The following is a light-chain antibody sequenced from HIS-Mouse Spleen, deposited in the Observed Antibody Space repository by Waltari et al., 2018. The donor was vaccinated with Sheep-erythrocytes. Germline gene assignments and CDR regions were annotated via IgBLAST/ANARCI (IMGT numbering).Light chain of an antibody. Sequence: DIQMTQSPSSLSASVGDRVTITCRASQSISSYLNWYPQKPGKAPKLLNYAASSLQRGVPSRFSGSGSGTDFTLTISSLQPEDFATYYCQQSYSTPYTFGQGTKLEIK. CDR2: AAS. J-gene: IGKJ2*01. CDR1: QSISSY. CDR3: QQSYSTPYT. V-gene: IGKV1-39*01.